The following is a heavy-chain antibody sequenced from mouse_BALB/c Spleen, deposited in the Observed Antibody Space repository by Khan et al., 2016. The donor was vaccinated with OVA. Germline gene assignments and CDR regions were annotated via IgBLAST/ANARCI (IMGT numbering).Heavy chain of an antibody. V-gene: IGHV3-2*02. J-gene: IGHJ4*01. CDR3: ASVGDYGAMDY. CDR1: GYSITSDYA. Sequence: EVKLEESGPGLVKPSQSLSLTCTVTGYSITSDYAWNWIRQFPGNKLEWMGYISYSGSTSYNPSLKSRISITRDTSKNQFFLQLNSVTTEDTATYYCASVGDYGAMDYWGQGTSVTVSS. CDR2: ISYSGST.